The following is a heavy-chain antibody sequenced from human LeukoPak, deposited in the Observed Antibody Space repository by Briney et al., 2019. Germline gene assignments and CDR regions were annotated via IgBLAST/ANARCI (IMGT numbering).Heavy chain of an antibody. CDR3: AKDLGRWLAQYYFDY. D-gene: IGHD6-19*01. J-gene: IGHJ4*02. CDR2: IRYDGSNK. Sequence: GGSLRLSCAASGFTFSSYGMHWVRQAPGKGLEWVAFIRYDGSNKYYADSVKGRFTISRDNSKNTLYLQMNSLRAEDTAVYYCAKDLGRWLAQYYFDYWGQGTLVTVSS. V-gene: IGHV3-30*02. CDR1: GFTFSSYG.